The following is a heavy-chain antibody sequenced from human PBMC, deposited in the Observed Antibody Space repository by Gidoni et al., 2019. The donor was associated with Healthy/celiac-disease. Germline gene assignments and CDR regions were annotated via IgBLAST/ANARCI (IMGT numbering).Heavy chain of an antibody. D-gene: IGHD1-26*01. V-gene: IGHV3-23*01. Sequence: EVQLLESGGGLVQPGGSLKLSCAASGFTFSSYAMSWVRQAPGKWLEWVSSISGSDGGTYYADSVKGRFTISRDNSRNTLYLQMNSLGAEDRAVYFCAKGSAETVGATPSYFDYWGQGTLVTVSS. CDR1: GFTFSSYA. CDR2: ISGSDGGT. CDR3: AKGSAETVGATPSYFDY. J-gene: IGHJ4*02.